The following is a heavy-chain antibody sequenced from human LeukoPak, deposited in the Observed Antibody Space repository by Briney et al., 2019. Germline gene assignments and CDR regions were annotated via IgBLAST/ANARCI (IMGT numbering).Heavy chain of an antibody. Sequence: SETLSLTCTVSGGSINSYYWSWIRQPAGKGPEWIGRIYTSESTKYNPSLKNRVTMSVDTSKNQFSLRLSSVTAADTAVYYCAKFIAVDDAFDIWGQGTMVTVSS. CDR2: IYTSEST. CDR1: GGSINSYY. J-gene: IGHJ3*02. V-gene: IGHV4-4*07. D-gene: IGHD6-19*01. CDR3: AKFIAVDDAFDI.